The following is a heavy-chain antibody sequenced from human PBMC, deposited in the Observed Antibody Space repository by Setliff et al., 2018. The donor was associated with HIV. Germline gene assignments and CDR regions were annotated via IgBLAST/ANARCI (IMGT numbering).Heavy chain of an antibody. CDR2: INVNSDGT. V-gene: IGHV1-2*02. Sequence: ASVKVSCKASGYLFTGYYMHWVRQAPGQGLEWMGWINVNSDGTKYAQKFQGRVTMTRDTPISTAYMEVSSLRSDDTAVYYCAREGSPIYYFDYWSQGTLVTVSS. CDR1: GYLFTGYY. CDR3: AREGSPIYYFDY. D-gene: IGHD3-10*01. J-gene: IGHJ4*02.